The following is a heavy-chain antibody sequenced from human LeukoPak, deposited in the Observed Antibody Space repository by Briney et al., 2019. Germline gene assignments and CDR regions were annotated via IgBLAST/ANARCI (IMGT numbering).Heavy chain of an antibody. V-gene: IGHV1-69*05. J-gene: IGHJ4*02. CDR1: GGTFSSYA. CDR2: IIPIFGTA. D-gene: IGHD3-3*01. Sequence: SVKVSCKASGGTFSSYAISWVRQAPGQGLEWMGRIIPIFGTANYAQKFQGRVTITTDESTSTAYMELSSLRSEDTAAYYCAREPRVRFLEWPLDYWGQGTLVTVSS. CDR3: AREPRVRFLEWPLDY.